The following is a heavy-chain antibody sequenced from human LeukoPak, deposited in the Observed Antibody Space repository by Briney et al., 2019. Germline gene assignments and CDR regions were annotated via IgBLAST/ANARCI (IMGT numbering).Heavy chain of an antibody. Sequence: PSETLSLTCTVSGGSISSSSYYWGWIRQPPGKGLEWIGSIYYSGSTYYNPSLKSRVTISVDTSKNQFSLKLSSVTAADTAVYYCARDLTQNYDFWSGYYTRGSYFDYWGQGTLVTVSS. D-gene: IGHD3-3*01. V-gene: IGHV4-39*07. CDR1: GGSISSSSYY. CDR2: IYYSGST. J-gene: IGHJ4*02. CDR3: ARDLTQNYDFWSGYYTRGSYFDY.